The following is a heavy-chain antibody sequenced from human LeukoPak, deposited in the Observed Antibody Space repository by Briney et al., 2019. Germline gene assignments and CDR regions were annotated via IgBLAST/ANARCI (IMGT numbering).Heavy chain of an antibody. CDR1: GGSISSGGYY. J-gene: IGHJ4*02. V-gene: IGHV4-30-2*01. Sequence: SQTLSLTCTVSGGSISSGGYYWSWIRQPPGKGLEWIGYIYHSGSTYYNPSLKSRVTISVDRSKNQFSLKLSSVTAADTAVYYCARDRRRRDGYNWGRTFDYWGQGTLVTVSS. CDR2: IYHSGST. CDR3: ARDRRRRDGYNWGRTFDY. D-gene: IGHD5-24*01.